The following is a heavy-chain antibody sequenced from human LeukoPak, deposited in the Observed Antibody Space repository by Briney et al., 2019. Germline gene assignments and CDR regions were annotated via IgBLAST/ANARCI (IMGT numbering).Heavy chain of an antibody. Sequence: GGSLRLSCAASGFTFSSYGMNWVRQAPGKGLEWVSYISSGSTIYYADSVKGRFTISRDNAKNSLYLQMNSLRAEDTAVYYCAKWLRLDIVATIGVNYYYYGMDVWGQGTTVTVSS. CDR2: ISSGSTI. CDR1: GFTFSSYG. V-gene: IGHV3-48*01. CDR3: AKWLRLDIVATIGVNYYYYGMDV. D-gene: IGHD5-12*01. J-gene: IGHJ6*02.